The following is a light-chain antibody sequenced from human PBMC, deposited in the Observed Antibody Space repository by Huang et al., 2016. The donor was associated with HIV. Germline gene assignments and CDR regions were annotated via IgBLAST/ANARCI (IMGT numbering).Light chain of an antibody. CDR3: QQRSSGVT. Sequence: IVLTQSPATLSWYPGERVTLSCRVSPSIGNYISWYQQHPGQSPRLLIYDTSNRAAGTPVRFSGSGSGTYFTLTISSLESEDFAVYYCQQRSSGVTFGGGTKVQVK. V-gene: IGKV3-11*01. CDR1: PSIGNY. J-gene: IGKJ4*01. CDR2: DTS.